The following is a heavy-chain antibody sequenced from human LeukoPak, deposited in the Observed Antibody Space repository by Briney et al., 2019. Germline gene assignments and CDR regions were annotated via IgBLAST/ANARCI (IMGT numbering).Heavy chain of an antibody. CDR3: ARDPRYPTLYYFDY. D-gene: IGHD1-14*01. CDR2: ISCSSTYI. V-gene: IGHV3-21*01. CDR1: GFTFSSHS. J-gene: IGHJ4*02. Sequence: GGSLRLSCAAAGFTFSSHSMNWVRQAPGKGPEWVSSISCSSTYIYYADSVKGRFTISRDSATNSLYLQMNSLRAEDTAVYYRARDPRYPTLYYFDYWGQGTLVTVSS.